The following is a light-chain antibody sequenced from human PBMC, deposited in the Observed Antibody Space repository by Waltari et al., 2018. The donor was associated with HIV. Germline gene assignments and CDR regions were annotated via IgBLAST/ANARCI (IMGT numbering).Light chain of an antibody. J-gene: IGLJ3*02. V-gene: IGLV2-23*02. CDR1: IRDVGNYNL. Sequence: QSALTQPASVSGSPGQSITISCTGTIRDVGNYNLVSWYQQHPGHAPKVLIYEIRQRPSGFSDRFSGSRSGTTASLTISGLQAADEAHYYCCSYAGSSTLVFGGGTKLTVL. CDR2: EIR. CDR3: CSYAGSSTLV.